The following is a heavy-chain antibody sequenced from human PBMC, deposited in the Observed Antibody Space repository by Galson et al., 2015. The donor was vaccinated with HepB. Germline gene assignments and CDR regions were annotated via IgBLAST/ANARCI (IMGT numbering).Heavy chain of an antibody. J-gene: IGHJ4*02. V-gene: IGHV1-2*06. CDR1: GYTFTGYY. CDR3: ARGNYGDYYFDY. D-gene: IGHD4-17*01. Sequence: SVKVSCKASGYTFTGYYMHWVRQAPGQGLEWMGRINPNSGGTNYAQKFQGRVTMTRDTSISTAYMELSRLRSDDTAVYYCARGNYGDYYFDYWGQGTLVTVSS. CDR2: INPNSGGT.